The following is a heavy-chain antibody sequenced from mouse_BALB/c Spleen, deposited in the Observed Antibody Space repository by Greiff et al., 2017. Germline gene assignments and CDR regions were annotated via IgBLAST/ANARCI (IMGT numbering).Heavy chain of an antibody. V-gene: IGHV2-4-1*01. Sequence: VQLQQSGPGLVQPSQSLSITCTVSGFSLTSYGVHWVRQSPGKGLEWLGVIWSGGSTDYNAAFISRLSISKDNSKSQVFFKMNSLQADDTAIYYCARNPTGSYWYFDVWGAGTTVTVSS. J-gene: IGHJ1*01. CDR3: ARNPTGSYWYFDV. D-gene: IGHD1-1*01. CDR2: IWSGGST. CDR1: GFSLTSYG.